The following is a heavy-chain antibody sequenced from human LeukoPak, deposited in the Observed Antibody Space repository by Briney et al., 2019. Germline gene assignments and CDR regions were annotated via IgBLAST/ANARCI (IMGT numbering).Heavy chain of an antibody. CDR3: ARVRYGYSSSWQFDN. CDR2: INHSGST. V-gene: IGHV4-34*01. D-gene: IGHD6-13*01. Sequence: SETLSLTCAVYGVSFSGYYWSWIRQPPGKGLEWIGEINHSGSTNYNPSLKSRVTISVDTSKNQFSLKLSSVTAADTAVYYCARVRYGYSSSWQFDNWGQGTLVTVSS. CDR1: GVSFSGYY. J-gene: IGHJ4*02.